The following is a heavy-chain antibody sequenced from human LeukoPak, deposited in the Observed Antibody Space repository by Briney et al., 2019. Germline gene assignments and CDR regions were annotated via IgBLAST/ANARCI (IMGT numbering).Heavy chain of an antibody. D-gene: IGHD6-13*01. CDR2: ISASGDRT. Sequence: GGSLRLSCAASGFTFSNYAMTWVRQAPGKGLEWVSSISASGDRTYYTESVKGRFTVSRDNSKNTLYLQMNSLRAEDTAVYYCAKDRAAAGYYYYYYMDVWGKGTTVTISS. J-gene: IGHJ6*03. V-gene: IGHV3-23*01. CDR1: GFTFSNYA. CDR3: AKDRAAAGYYYYYYMDV.